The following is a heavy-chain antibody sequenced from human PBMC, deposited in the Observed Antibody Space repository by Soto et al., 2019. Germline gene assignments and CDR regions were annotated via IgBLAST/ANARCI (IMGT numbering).Heavy chain of an antibody. V-gene: IGHV3-49*04. CDR3: RRGSFGYYGL. CDR2: ITNTPDGATT. D-gene: IGHD2-15*01. Sequence: GGSLRLSCDCSGFRFSEHAMTWVRQAPGKGLEWVCFITNTPDGATTDYAASVRGRFTISRDDSESIAYLQMNSLKTEALGVYYCRRGSFGYYGLWGPGTLVTVSS. CDR1: GFRFSEHA. J-gene: IGHJ4*02.